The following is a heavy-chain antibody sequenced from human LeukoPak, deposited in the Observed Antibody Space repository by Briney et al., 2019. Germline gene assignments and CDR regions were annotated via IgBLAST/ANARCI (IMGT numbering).Heavy chain of an antibody. V-gene: IGHV1-69*04. J-gene: IGHJ5*02. Sequence: ASVKVSCKASGGTFSSYAISWVRQAPGQGLEWMGRIIPIFGIANYAQKFQGRVTITAGKSTSTAYMELSSLRSEDTAVYYCAKVEMATTGGGFDPWGQGTLVTVSS. CDR3: AKVEMATTGGGFDP. CDR1: GGTFSSYA. D-gene: IGHD5-24*01. CDR2: IIPIFGIA.